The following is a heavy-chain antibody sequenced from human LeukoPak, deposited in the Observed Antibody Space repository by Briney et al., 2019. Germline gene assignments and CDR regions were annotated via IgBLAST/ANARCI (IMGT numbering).Heavy chain of an antibody. CDR2: IRYDGSNK. CDR1: GFTLSSYG. Sequence: GGSLRLSCAASGFTLSSYGMHWVRQAPGKGLEWVAFIRYDGSNKYYADSVKGRFTISRDNSKNTLYLQMNSLRAEDTAVYYCAKVAQPYYYYYYGMDVWGQGTTVTVSS. J-gene: IGHJ6*02. V-gene: IGHV3-30*02. CDR3: AKVAQPYYYYYYGMDV.